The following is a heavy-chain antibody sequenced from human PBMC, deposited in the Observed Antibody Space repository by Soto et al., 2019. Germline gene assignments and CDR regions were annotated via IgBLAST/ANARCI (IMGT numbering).Heavy chain of an antibody. CDR1: GYTFTNYG. CDR2: ISANNGNR. V-gene: IGHV1-18*01. J-gene: IGHJ4*02. Sequence: QVQLVQSGREVKEPGASVKVSCKASGYTFTNYGLSWVRQAPGQGLEWMGWISANNGNRNYAQKVQGRLTMTTDTXXXXXXXXXXXXXXXXXXXXXXXXXXXXXXXXXGYWGQGTLVTVSS. CDR3: XXXXXXXXXXXGY.